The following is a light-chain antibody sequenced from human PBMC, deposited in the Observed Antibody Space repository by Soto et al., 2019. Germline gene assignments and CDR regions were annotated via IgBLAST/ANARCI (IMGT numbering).Light chain of an antibody. CDR3: QQYGSTPST. CDR1: QTVSSSY. J-gene: IGKJ1*01. CDR2: AAS. V-gene: IGKV3-20*01. Sequence: EIVLTQSPGTLSLSPGERATLSCRASQTVSSSYLAWYQQKPGQAPRLVINAASRRATGTPDRFSGSGSGTDFTLTISRLEPEDFAVYYCQQYGSTPSTFGQGTKVEIK.